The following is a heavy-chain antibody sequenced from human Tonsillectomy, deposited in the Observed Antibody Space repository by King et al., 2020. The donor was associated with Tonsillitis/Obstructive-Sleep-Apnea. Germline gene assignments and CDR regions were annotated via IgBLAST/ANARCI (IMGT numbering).Heavy chain of an antibody. CDR2: ISYNGGDY. V-gene: IGHV3-30*14. D-gene: IGHD1-7*01. J-gene: IGHJ3*02. Sequence: VQLVESGGGVVQPGRSLRLSCAASGFTFSNYAMHWVRQAPGKGLEWVGMISYNGGDYCYADPVKGRFTISRDNSKNTLYLQMKSLRPEDTAVYHCATQGAGTQALHDFDIWGQGTMVTVSS. CDR1: GFTFSNYA. CDR3: ATQGAGTQALHDFDI.